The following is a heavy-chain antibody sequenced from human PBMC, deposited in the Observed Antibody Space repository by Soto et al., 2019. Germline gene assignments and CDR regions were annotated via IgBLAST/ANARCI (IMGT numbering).Heavy chain of an antibody. D-gene: IGHD2-2*01. V-gene: IGHV3-15*07. J-gene: IGHJ4*02. CDR3: ITVAHTLVKPS. CDR2: INNKTEGATT. Sequence: EVQLVESGGGLVMPGGSLRLSCAASGFTFSNAWMNWVRQAPGKGLEWVGRINNKTEGATTDYVAPVKVRFTISRDDSINTLYLQMTSLKTEDTAVYYCITVAHTLVKPSGGQGTLVTVSS. CDR1: GFTFSNAW.